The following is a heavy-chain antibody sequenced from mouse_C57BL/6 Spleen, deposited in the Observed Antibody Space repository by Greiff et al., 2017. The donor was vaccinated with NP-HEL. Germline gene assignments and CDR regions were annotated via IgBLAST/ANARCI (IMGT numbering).Heavy chain of an antibody. CDR2: IWSGGST. Sequence: QVQLKESGPGLVQPSQSLSITCTVSGFSLTSYGVHWVRQSPGKGLEWLGVIWSGGSTDYNAAFISRLSISKDNSKSQVFFKMNSLQADDTAIYYWARSPYYYGSRYFDVWGTGTTVTVSS. V-gene: IGHV2-2*01. CDR3: ARSPYYYGSRYFDV. D-gene: IGHD1-1*01. J-gene: IGHJ1*03. CDR1: GFSLTSYG.